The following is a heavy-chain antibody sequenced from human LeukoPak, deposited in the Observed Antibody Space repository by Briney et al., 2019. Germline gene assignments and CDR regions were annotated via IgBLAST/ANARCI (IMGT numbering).Heavy chain of an antibody. CDR1: GGSFSGYY. CDR3: ARSLLEMATIILELPFDY. CDR2: INHSGST. V-gene: IGHV4-34*01. Sequence: SETLSLTCAVYGGSFSGYYWSWIRQPPGKGLEWIGEINHSGSTNYNPSLKSRVTISVDTSKNQFSLKLSSVTAADTAVYYCARSLLEMATIILELPFDYWGQGTLVTVSS. J-gene: IGHJ4*02. D-gene: IGHD5-24*01.